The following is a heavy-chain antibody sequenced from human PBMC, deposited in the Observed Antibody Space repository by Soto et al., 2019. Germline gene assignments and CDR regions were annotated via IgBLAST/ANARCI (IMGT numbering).Heavy chain of an antibody. J-gene: IGHJ6*02. CDR2: IIPIFGTA. CDR3: AGYCSGGSCYEIGYYYYGMDV. CDR1: VRSFIIYA. Sequence: PVKVSRRASVRSFIIYAIIWVRQAHAQGLELMGGIIPIFGTANYAQKFQGRVTITADESTSTAYMELSSLRSEDTAVYYCAGYCSGGSCYEIGYYYYGMDVGGQGTTVTVSS. V-gene: IGHV1-69*13. D-gene: IGHD2-15*01.